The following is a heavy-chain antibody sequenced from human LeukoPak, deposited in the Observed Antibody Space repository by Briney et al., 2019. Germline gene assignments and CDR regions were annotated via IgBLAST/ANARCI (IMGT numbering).Heavy chain of an antibody. D-gene: IGHD5-12*01. Sequence: SETLSLTCAVYGGSFSGYYWSWIRQPPGKGLEWIGEINHSGSTNYNPSLKSRVTISVDTSKNQFSLKLSSVTAADTAVYYCARSGYSGYGYYYYGMDVWGQGTTVTVSS. CDR1: GGSFSGYY. V-gene: IGHV4-34*01. J-gene: IGHJ6*02. CDR3: ARSGYSGYGYYYYGMDV. CDR2: INHSGST.